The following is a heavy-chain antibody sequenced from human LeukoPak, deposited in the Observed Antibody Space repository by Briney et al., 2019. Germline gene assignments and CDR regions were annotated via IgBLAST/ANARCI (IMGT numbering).Heavy chain of an antibody. CDR1: GFTFDDYG. J-gene: IGHJ3*02. CDR2: INWNGGST. D-gene: IGHD1-26*01. V-gene: IGHV3-20*04. Sequence: PGGSLRLSCAASGFTFDDYGMSWVRPAPGKGLEWVSGINWNGGSTGYVDSVKGRFTISRDNAKNSLYLQMNSLRAEDTALYYCARGQWELLSAFDIWGQGTMVTVSS. CDR3: ARGQWELLSAFDI.